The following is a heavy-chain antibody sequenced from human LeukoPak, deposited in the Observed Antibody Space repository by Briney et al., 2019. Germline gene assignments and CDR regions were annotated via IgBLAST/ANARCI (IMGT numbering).Heavy chain of an antibody. CDR1: GGSISSGDYY. CDR2: IYYSGST. J-gene: IGHJ6*02. CDR3: ARAGSLDLVYGMDV. V-gene: IGHV4-30-4*01. D-gene: IGHD1-26*01. Sequence: PSETLSLTCTVSGGSISSGDYYWSWIRQPPGKGLECIGYIYYSGSTYYNPSLKSRVTISVDTSKNQFSLKLSSVTAADTAVYYCARAGSLDLVYGMDVWGQGTTVTVSS.